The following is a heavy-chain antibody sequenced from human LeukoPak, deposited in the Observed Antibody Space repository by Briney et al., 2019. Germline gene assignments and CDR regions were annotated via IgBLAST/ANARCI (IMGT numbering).Heavy chain of an antibody. CDR1: GGSISGYY. CDR2: IYYSGIT. V-gene: IGHV4-59*08. J-gene: IGHJ6*02. CDR3: ARRGSGSYYSSYYYYYGMDV. D-gene: IGHD3-10*01. Sequence: SETLSLTCTVSGGSISGYYWNWIRQPPGKGLEWIGYIYYSGITNYNPSLKSRVTISIDTSKNQFSLKLSSVTAADTAVYYCARRGSGSYYSSYYYYYGMDVWGQGTTVTVSS.